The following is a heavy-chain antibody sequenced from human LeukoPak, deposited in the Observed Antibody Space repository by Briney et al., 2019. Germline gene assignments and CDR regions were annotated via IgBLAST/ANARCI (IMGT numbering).Heavy chain of an antibody. V-gene: IGHV4-59*11. CDR2: IYYSGST. CDR3: ARGVAIAAAGTGNWFDP. Sequence: SETLSLTCTVAGGSISSHYWSWIRQPPGKGLEWIGYIYYSGSTNYNPSLKSRVTISVDTSKNQFSLKLSSVTAADTAVYYCARGVAIAAAGTGNWFDPWGQGTLVTVSS. CDR1: GGSISSHY. D-gene: IGHD6-13*01. J-gene: IGHJ5*02.